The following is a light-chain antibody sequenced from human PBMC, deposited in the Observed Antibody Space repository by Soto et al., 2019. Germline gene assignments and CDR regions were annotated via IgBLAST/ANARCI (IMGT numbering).Light chain of an antibody. Sequence: EIVLTQSPATLSLSPGERATLSCRASQSISNSLAWYQQKPGQAPSLLIFDASKRATGIPARFSGSGSGTDFTLTISRLEPEDFAVFYCQVYGPSPPITFGQGTRLEIK. CDR3: QVYGPSPPIT. CDR1: QSISNS. CDR2: DAS. V-gene: IGKV3-11*01. J-gene: IGKJ5*01.